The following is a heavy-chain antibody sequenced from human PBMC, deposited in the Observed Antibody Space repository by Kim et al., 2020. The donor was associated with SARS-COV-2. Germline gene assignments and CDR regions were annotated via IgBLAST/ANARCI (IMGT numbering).Heavy chain of an antibody. V-gene: IGHV3-53*01. CDR2: LFSDSRT. Sequence: GGSLRLSCAASGFTVSADHMSWVRQAPGKGLEWVSLLFSDSRTFYADSVKGRFTISRDDSRNTVYLEMNSLRPEDTAAYYCARHDWFDPWGHVTQVTVSS. CDR3: ARHDWFDP. CDR1: GFTVSADH. J-gene: IGHJ5*02.